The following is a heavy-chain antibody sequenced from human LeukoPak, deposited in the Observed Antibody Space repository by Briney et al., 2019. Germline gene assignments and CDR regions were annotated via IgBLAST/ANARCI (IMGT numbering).Heavy chain of an antibody. V-gene: IGHV3-53*01. Sequence: GGSLRLSCAVSGFTVSSDLMNWVRQAPGMGLEWVSSMNSGGDTYYADSVEGRFIISRDKSRNTLYLQMNSLRVDDTAVYYCARGGSMVRGVLWGQGTLVTVSS. CDR1: GFTVSSDL. CDR2: MNSGGDT. CDR3: ARGGSMVRGVL. D-gene: IGHD3-10*01. J-gene: IGHJ4*02.